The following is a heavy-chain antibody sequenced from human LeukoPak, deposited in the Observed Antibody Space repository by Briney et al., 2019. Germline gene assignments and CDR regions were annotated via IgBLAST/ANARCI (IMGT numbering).Heavy chain of an antibody. CDR3: VRQLVEGQDNGMDV. CDR1: GGSISSGGYY. V-gene: IGHV4-31*03. D-gene: IGHD6-6*01. CDR2: IYYSGST. Sequence: PSETLSLTCTVSGGSISSGGYYWSWIRQHPGKGLEWLGYIYYSGSTYYNPSLKSRVTISVDTSKNQFSLKLSSVTAADTAVYYCVRQLVEGQDNGMDVWGQGTTVTVSS. J-gene: IGHJ6*02.